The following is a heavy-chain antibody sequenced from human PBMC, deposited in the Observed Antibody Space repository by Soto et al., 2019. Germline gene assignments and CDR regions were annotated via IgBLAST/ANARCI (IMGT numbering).Heavy chain of an antibody. D-gene: IGHD4-17*01. V-gene: IGHV3-11*01. Sequence: GGSLRLSCAASGFTFSDYYMSWFRKAPGTGLEWVSYISSSGSTIYYADCVKGRFTISRDNAKNSLSLQMNSLRAEATAVYYCARSRDYWDYLDDSDVRGHASVVAV. J-gene: IGHJ3*01. CDR2: ISSSGSTI. CDR1: GFTFSDYY. CDR3: ARSRDYWDYLDDSDV.